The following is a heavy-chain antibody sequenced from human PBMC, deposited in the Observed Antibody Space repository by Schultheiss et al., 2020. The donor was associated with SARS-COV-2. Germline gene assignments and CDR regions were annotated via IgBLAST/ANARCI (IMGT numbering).Heavy chain of an antibody. CDR1: GFTFSSYW. J-gene: IGHJ4*02. Sequence: GGSLRLSCAASGFTFSSYWMHWVRQAPGKGLVWVSRINSDGSSTSYADSVKGRFTISRDNAKNTLYLQMSSLNVEDTAVYYCARGATFSSAPVLRDWGQGSLVTVSS. CDR2: INSDGSST. CDR3: ARGATFSSAPVLRD. D-gene: IGHD2-2*01. V-gene: IGHV3-74*01.